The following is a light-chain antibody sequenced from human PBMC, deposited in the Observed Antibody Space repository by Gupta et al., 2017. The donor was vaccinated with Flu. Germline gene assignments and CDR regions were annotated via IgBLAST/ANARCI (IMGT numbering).Light chain of an antibody. CDR3: QAWDSSAAV. Sequence: PRQTATGTCSGDRLGDIYWCWYHQEPGHTPLLVIYEDRTRPAGVRDRFSGSNSGNTATLTIRGTEAVDEDYYYCQAWDSSAAVFGTGTKFIVL. CDR2: EDR. V-gene: IGLV3-1*01. CDR1: RLGDIY. J-gene: IGLJ1*01.